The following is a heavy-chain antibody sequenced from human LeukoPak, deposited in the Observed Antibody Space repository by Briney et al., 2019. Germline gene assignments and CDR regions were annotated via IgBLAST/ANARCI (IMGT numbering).Heavy chain of an antibody. CDR2: ISSSSTNT. CDR3: AREGIVVVAAAVGALDAFDI. V-gene: IGHV3-11*06. CDR1: GFAFSDHY. D-gene: IGHD2-2*01. J-gene: IGHJ3*02. Sequence: GGSLRLSCAASGFAFSDHYMSWIRQAPGKGLEWVSCISSSSTNTDYAESVKGRFTISRDNAKNSLYLQMNSLRAEDTAVYYCAREGIVVVAAAVGALDAFDIWGQGTMVTVSS.